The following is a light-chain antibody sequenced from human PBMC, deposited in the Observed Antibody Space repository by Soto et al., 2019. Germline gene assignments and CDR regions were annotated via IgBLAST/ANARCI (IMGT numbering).Light chain of an antibody. CDR2: NTN. J-gene: IGLJ3*02. Sequence: QSVLTQPPSASGTPGQTVTISCSGSSSNIGDNAVNWYQQLPGTAPKLLIYNTNQRPSGVPDRFSGSKSGTSGSLAISGLQSEDEADYYCAAWDDSLKASVFGGGTKVTVL. V-gene: IGLV1-44*01. CDR1: SSNIGDNA. CDR3: AAWDDSLKASV.